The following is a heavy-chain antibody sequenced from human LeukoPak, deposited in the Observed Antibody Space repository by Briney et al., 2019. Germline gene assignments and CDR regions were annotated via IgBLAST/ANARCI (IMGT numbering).Heavy chain of an antibody. Sequence: PGGSLRLSCAASGFTFSSYWMSWVRQAPGKGLEWVANIKQDGSEKYYVDSVKGRFTISRDNAKNSLYLQMNSLRAEDTAVYYCARGVVPAAVNYHYYYYMDVWGKGTTVTVSS. J-gene: IGHJ6*03. CDR2: IKQDGSEK. V-gene: IGHV3-7*04. CDR3: ARGVVPAAVNYHYYYYMDV. D-gene: IGHD2-2*01. CDR1: GFTFSSYW.